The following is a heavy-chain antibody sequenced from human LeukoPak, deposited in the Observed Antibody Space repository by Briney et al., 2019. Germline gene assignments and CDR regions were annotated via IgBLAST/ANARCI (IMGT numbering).Heavy chain of an antibody. J-gene: IGHJ6*03. CDR1: GLNFSDYG. D-gene: IGHD3-22*01. CDR3: AKGYYHSSYYLDV. CDR2: IFDDGTNK. V-gene: IGHV3-30*18. Sequence: GGSLRLSCEVSGLNFSDYGMHWVRQAPGKRLEWVAVIFDDGTNKYYADFVKGRFTISRDNSKNTLYLQVNSLRTEDTGVYFCAKGYYHSSYYLDVWGKGTTVTVS.